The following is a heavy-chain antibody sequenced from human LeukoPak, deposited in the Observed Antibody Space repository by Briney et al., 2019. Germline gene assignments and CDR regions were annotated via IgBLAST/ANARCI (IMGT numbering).Heavy chain of an antibody. J-gene: IGHJ6*03. D-gene: IGHD2-15*01. Sequence: GGSLRLSCAASGSTFSSYAMSWVRQAPGKGLEWVSAISGSGGSTYYADSVKGRFTISRDNSKNTLYLQMNSLRAEDTAVYYCAKDAHPPRYCSGGSCLTKYYYYYYYMDVWGKGTTVTISS. CDR1: GSTFSSYA. CDR3: AKDAHPPRYCSGGSCLTKYYYYYYYMDV. V-gene: IGHV3-23*01. CDR2: ISGSGGST.